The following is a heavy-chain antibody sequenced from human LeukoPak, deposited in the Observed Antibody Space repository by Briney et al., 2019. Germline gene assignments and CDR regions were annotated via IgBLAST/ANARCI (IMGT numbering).Heavy chain of an antibody. Sequence: ASVKVSCKASGYTFTSYGISWVRQAPGQGLEWMGWISAYNGNTNYAQELQGRVTMTTDTSTSTAYMELRSLRSDDTAVYYCARDRSVVVVAANGGPFDYWGQGTLVTVSS. CDR1: GYTFTSYG. CDR2: ISAYNGNT. CDR3: ARDRSVVVVAANGGPFDY. V-gene: IGHV1-18*04. J-gene: IGHJ4*02. D-gene: IGHD2-15*01.